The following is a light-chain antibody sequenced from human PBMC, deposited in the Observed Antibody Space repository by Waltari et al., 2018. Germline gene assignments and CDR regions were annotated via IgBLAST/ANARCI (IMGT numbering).Light chain of an antibody. CDR3: QAWDSSTVV. CDR1: KSGDKY. V-gene: IGLV3-1*01. J-gene: IGLJ2*01. CDR2: QDS. Sequence: SYELTQPPSVSVSPGQTASITCSGDKSGDKYACWYQQKPGQSPVRVIYQDSKRPSGIPERFSGSNSGNTATLTISGTQAMDEADYYCQAWDSSTVVFGGGTKLTVL.